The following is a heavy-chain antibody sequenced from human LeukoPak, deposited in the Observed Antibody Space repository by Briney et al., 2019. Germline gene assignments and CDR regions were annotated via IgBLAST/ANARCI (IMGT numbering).Heavy chain of an antibody. Sequence: GGSLRLSCAASGFTFSSYAMHWVRQAPGKGLEWVAVISYDGSNKYYADSVKGRFTISRDNSKNTLYLQMNSLRAEDTAVYYCARDNVELGKQQLEWFIRYYYYYGMDVWGQGTTVTVSS. J-gene: IGHJ6*02. CDR1: GFTFSSYA. V-gene: IGHV3-30-3*01. D-gene: IGHD6-13*01. CDR2: ISYDGSNK. CDR3: ARDNVELGKQQLEWFIRYYYYYGMDV.